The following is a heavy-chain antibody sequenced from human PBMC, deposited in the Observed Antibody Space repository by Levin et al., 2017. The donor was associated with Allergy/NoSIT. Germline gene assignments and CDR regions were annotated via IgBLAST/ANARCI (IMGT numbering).Heavy chain of an antibody. CDR3: ARGADILTGYDAFDI. CDR1: GGSFSGYY. V-gene: IGHV4-34*01. D-gene: IGHD3-9*01. CDR2: INHSGST. J-gene: IGHJ3*02. Sequence: SQTLSLTCAVYGGSFSGYYWSWIRQPPGKGLEWIGEINHSGSTNYNPSLKSRVTISVDTSKNQFSLKLSSVTAADTAVYYCARGADILTGYDAFDIWGQETMVTVSS.